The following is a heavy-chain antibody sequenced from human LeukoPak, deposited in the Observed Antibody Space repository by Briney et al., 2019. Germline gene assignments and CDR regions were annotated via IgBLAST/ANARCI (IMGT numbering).Heavy chain of an antibody. CDR3: ARDLAGIAAAGPFDY. CDR2: ISYDGSNK. Sequence: PGGSLRLSCAASGFTFSSYAMHWVRQAPGKGLEWVAVISYDGSNKYYADSVKGRFTISRDNSKNTLYLQMNSLRAEDTAVYYCARDLAGIAAAGPFDYWGQGTLVTVSS. D-gene: IGHD6-13*01. V-gene: IGHV3-30*01. CDR1: GFTFSSYA. J-gene: IGHJ4*02.